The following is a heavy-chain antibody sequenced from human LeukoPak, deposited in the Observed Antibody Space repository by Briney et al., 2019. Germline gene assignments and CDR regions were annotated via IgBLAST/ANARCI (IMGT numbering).Heavy chain of an antibody. V-gene: IGHV4-59*12. CDR1: GGSISSYY. Sequence: SETLSLTCTVSGGSISSYYWSWIRQPPGKGLEWIGYIYYSGSTNYNPSLKSRVTISVDTSKNQFSLKLSSVTAADTAVYYCARGYYYGSGSYYKLYYFDYWGQGTLVTVSS. J-gene: IGHJ4*02. CDR2: IYYSGST. D-gene: IGHD3-10*01. CDR3: ARGYYYGSGSYYKLYYFDY.